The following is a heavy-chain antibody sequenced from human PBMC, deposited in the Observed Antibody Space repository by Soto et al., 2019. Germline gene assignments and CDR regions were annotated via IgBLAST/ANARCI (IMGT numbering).Heavy chain of an antibody. D-gene: IGHD5-18*01. V-gene: IGHV4-30-2*01. J-gene: IGHJ4*02. CDR1: GGSLSSDGYS. CDR2: ISQTGNT. Sequence: SETLSLTCAVSGGSLSSDGYSWSWIRQPPGKGLEWIGYISQTGNTHYNPSLKSRVTISADRSKNQFSLKLTSVTAADTAVYYCAGPGYSSQDYWGQGALVTVSS. CDR3: AGPGYSSQDY.